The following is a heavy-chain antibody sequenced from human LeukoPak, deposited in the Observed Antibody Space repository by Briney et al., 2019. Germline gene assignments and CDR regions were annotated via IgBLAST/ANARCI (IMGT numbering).Heavy chain of an antibody. CDR1: GGTFSSYT. CDR2: IIPILGIA. V-gene: IGHV1-69*02. Sequence: SVKVACKASGGTFSSYTISWVRQAPGQGLEWMGRIIPILGIANYAQKFQGRVTITADKSTSTAYMELSSLRSEDTAVYYCARTRDYGNWYFDLWGRGTLVTVSS. CDR3: ARTRDYGNWYFDL. D-gene: IGHD4-17*01. J-gene: IGHJ2*01.